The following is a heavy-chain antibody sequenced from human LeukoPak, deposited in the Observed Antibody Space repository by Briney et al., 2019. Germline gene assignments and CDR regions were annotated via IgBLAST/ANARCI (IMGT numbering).Heavy chain of an antibody. V-gene: IGHV1-2*02. CDR2: INPNSGGT. D-gene: IGHD2-15*01. CDR3: AKGPPEYCSGGSCHSGRNWIDP. J-gene: IGHJ5*02. Sequence: ASVKVSCKASGYTFTGYYMHWVRQAPGQGLEWMGWINPNSGGTNYAQKFQGRVTITRDTSISTAYMALSRLRSDDTAVYYCAKGPPEYCSGGSCHSGRNWIDPWGQGTLVTVSS. CDR1: GYTFTGYY.